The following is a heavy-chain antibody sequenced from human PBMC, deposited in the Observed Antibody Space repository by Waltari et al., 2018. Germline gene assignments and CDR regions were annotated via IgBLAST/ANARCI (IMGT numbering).Heavy chain of an antibody. CDR1: GFTFSSYG. D-gene: IGHD5-18*01. J-gene: IGHJ3*02. Sequence: QVQLVESGGGVVQPGRSLRLSCAASGFTFSSYGMHWVRRAPGKGLEWVAVIWYDGSNKYYADSVKGRFTISRDNSKNTLYLQMNSLRAEDTAVYYCARDSGYSYGYNAFDIWGQGTMVTVSS. CDR3: ARDSGYSYGYNAFDI. CDR2: IWYDGSNK. V-gene: IGHV3-33*01.